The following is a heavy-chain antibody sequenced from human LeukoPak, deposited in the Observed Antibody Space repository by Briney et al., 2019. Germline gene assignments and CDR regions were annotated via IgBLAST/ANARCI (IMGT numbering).Heavy chain of an antibody. D-gene: IGHD3-16*01. CDR2: IYYSGST. Sequence: SETLSLTCTVSGGSISSSSYYWGWIRQPPGKGLEWIGSIYYSGSTYYNPSLKSRVTISVDTSKNQFSLKLSSVTAADTAVYYCAREGGGFDYWGQGTLVTVSS. V-gene: IGHV4-39*07. CDR1: GGSISSSSYY. J-gene: IGHJ4*02. CDR3: AREGGGFDY.